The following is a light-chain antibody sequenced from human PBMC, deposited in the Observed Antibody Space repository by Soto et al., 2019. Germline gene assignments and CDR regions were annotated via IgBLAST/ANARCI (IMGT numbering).Light chain of an antibody. CDR1: QGISNW. V-gene: IGKV1-5*01. J-gene: IGKJ1*01. Sequence: IPMTQTPSSLSASVGDIVTITCRASQGISNWLAWYQQKPGKVPKVLIYDASKLKSGVPSRFSGSGSGTDFTLTISSLQPDDFATYYCQQYSSYSTFGQGTKVDI. CDR2: DAS. CDR3: QQYSSYST.